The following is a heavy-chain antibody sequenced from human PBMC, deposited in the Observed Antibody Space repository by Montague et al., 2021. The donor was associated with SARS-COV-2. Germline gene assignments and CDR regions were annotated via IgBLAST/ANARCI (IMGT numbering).Heavy chain of an antibody. CDR3: ASPTYYYDSSGSDAFDI. D-gene: IGHD3-22*01. CDR2: IYYSGST. J-gene: IGHJ3*02. V-gene: IGHV4-39*01. CDR1: GGSNSSTGHY. Sequence: SETLSLTCTIPGGSNSSTGHYSGRMSSSHGKGLEWVGCIYYSGSTYYNPSLKSRVTISVDTSKNQFSLKLSSVAAADTAVYYCASPTYYYDSSGSDAFDIWGQGTMVTVSS.